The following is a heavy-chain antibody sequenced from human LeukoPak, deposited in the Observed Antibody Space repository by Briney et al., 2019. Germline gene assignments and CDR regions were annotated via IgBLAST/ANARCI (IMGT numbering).Heavy chain of an antibody. D-gene: IGHD3-22*01. CDR3: TREWLVVTYYFDY. CDR2: IYYSGST. Sequence: EASETLSLTCTVSGGSISSSSYYWGWIRQPPGKGLEWIGSIYYSGSTNYNPSLKSRVTMSVDTSKNQFSLKLSSVTAADTAVYYCTREWLVVTYYFDYWGQGTLVTVSS. V-gene: IGHV4-39*07. J-gene: IGHJ4*02. CDR1: GGSISSSSYY.